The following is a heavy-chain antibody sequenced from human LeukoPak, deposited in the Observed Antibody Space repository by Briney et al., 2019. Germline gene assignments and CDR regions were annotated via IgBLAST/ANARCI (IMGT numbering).Heavy chain of an antibody. D-gene: IGHD3-3*01. V-gene: IGHV4-59*01. J-gene: IGHJ2*01. CDR1: GGSISSYY. CDR3: ARVVRSGSLYFDL. Sequence: SETLFLTCTVSGGSISSYYWSWIRQPPGKGLEWIGYIYYSGSTNYNPSLKSRVTISVDTSKNQFSLKLSSVTAADTAVYYCARVVRSGSLYFDLWGRGTLVTVSS. CDR2: IYYSGST.